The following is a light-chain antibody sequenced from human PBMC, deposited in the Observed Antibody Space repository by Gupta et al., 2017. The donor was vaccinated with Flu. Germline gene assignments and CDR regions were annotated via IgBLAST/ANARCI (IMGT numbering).Light chain of an antibody. CDR1: QSISSY. J-gene: IGKJ1*01. CDR2: AAS. V-gene: IGKV1-39*01. CDR3: QQSDSTVWT. Sequence: PSSLSASVGDRVTITCRASQSISSYLNWYQQKPGKAPKLLIYAASSLQSGVPSRFSGSGSGTDFTLTISSLQPEDFATYYCQQSDSTVWTFGQGTKVEIK.